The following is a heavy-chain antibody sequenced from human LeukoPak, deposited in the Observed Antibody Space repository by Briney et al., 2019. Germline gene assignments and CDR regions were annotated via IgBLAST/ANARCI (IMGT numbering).Heavy chain of an antibody. Sequence: GGSLRLSCAASGFTFSSYWMSWVRQAPGKGLEWVANIKQDGSEKYYVDSVKGRFTISRDNSKNTLYLQMNSLRAEDTAVYYCARGRRGGSYYTFDIWGQGTMVTVSS. CDR3: ARGRRGGSYYTFDI. CDR1: GFTFSSYW. J-gene: IGHJ3*02. CDR2: IKQDGSEK. V-gene: IGHV3-7*03. D-gene: IGHD1-26*01.